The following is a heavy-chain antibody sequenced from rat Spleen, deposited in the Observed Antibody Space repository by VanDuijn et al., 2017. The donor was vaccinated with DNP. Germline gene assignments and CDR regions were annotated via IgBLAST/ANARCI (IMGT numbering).Heavy chain of an antibody. D-gene: IGHD1-10*01. CDR2: NSYDGSTT. V-gene: IGHV5S10*01. Sequence: EVHLVESGGGLVQPGRSLKLSCAASGFSFNNYHLAWVRQVPKQGLVWVTTNSYDGSTTYYRDSVKDRFTISRDNAKIPLYLQIDSLRSEDMATYYCLTHPNNWGAVDYWGPGVMVTVSS. CDR3: LTHPNNWGAVDY. CDR1: GFSFNNYH. J-gene: IGHJ2*01.